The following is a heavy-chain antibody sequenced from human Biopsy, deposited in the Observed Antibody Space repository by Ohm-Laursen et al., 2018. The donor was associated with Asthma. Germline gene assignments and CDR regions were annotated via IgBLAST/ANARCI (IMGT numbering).Heavy chain of an antibody. D-gene: IGHD2-2*01. V-gene: IGHV1-69*13. CDR3: ARGPEYVRSSGALDY. J-gene: IGHJ4*02. CDR2: IIPIFGPT. CDR1: GGTFSSNS. Sequence: SVKVSCKASGGTFSSNSINWVRQAPGQGLEWMGRIIPIFGPTNYAQKFQGRVTISADDSTSTAYMELSNLSSEDTALYYCARGPEYVRSSGALDYWGQGTLVTVSS.